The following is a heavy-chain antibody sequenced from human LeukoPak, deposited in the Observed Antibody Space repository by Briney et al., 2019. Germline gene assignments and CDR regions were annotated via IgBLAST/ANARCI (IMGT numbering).Heavy chain of an antibody. CDR2: IYYSGST. Sequence: SETLSLTCTVSGGSISPFYWSWIRQPPGKGLEWIAYIYYSGSTRYNPSLKSRVAISVDTSNNQVSLKLSSVTAADTAVYYCARHGYRSGGSCYWDYWGQGTLVTVSS. CDR3: ARHGYRSGGSCYWDY. V-gene: IGHV4-59*08. D-gene: IGHD2-15*01. J-gene: IGHJ4*02. CDR1: GGSISPFY.